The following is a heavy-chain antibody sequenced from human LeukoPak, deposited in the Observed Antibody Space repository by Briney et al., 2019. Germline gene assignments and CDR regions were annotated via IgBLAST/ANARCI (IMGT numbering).Heavy chain of an antibody. V-gene: IGHV4-4*07. Sequence: SETLSLTCSVSGGSISDHYWSWIRQPAGKGLEFIGRIQGNGNANYNPALTSRVILSLDTSKSQFSLSLTSVTAADTAVYYCARESYYFDYWGQGTLVTVSS. J-gene: IGHJ4*02. CDR3: ARESYYFDY. CDR2: IQGNGNA. CDR1: GGSISDHY.